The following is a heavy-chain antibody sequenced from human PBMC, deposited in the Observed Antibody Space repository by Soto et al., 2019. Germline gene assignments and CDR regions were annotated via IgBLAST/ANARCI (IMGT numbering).Heavy chain of an antibody. CDR2: IYYSGNT. Sequence: LSLTCTVSGGSLSGYYWTWIRQPPGKGLEWIGYIYYSGNTNYNPSLKSRVTISIDTSKSQFSLKLSSVTAADTAVYYCASSDGPSFEYWGQGTLVTVSS. CDR1: GGSLSGYY. CDR3: ASSDGPSFEY. J-gene: IGHJ4*02. V-gene: IGHV4-59*08.